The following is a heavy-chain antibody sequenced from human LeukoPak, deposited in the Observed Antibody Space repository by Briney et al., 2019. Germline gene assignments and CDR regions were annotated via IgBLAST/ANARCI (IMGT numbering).Heavy chain of an antibody. D-gene: IGHD5-18*01. V-gene: IGHV4-38-2*02. J-gene: IGHJ4*02. CDR1: GYSINSGYY. Sequence: KTSETLSLTCTASGYSINSGYYWGWIRQPPGKGLEWIGILYHSGSTYYNPSLKSRVTISVDTSKNQFSLMLSSVTAADTAVYYCARGGYSYVGYFDYWGQGTLVTVSS. CDR2: LYHSGST. CDR3: ARGGYSYVGYFDY.